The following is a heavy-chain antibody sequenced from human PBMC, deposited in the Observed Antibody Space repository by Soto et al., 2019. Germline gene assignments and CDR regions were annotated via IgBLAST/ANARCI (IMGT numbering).Heavy chain of an antibody. J-gene: IGHJ1*01. CDR1: GFTFNNYW. CDR2: IKEDGSEK. D-gene: IGHD2-2*01. CDR3: ATHCSSPSWRSY. Sequence: EVQLVESGGGLVQPGGSLRLSCVASGFTFNNYWMTWVRQAPGKGLEWVANIKEDGSEKYYVDSVKGRFTISRDNAARSLYLQLKYQGAEDTAEYDGATHCSSPSWRSYWGQGPLVTVSS. V-gene: IGHV3-7*05.